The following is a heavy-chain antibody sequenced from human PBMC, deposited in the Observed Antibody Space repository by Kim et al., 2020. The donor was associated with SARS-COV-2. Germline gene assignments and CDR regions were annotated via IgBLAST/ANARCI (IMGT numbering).Heavy chain of an antibody. Sequence: GGSLRLSCAASGFTFSSYGMHRVRQAPGKGLEWVAVISYDGSNKYYADSVKGRFTISRDNSKNTLYLQMNSLRAEDTAVYYCAKEQVVVAGPLLYYYGM. V-gene: IGHV3-30*18. J-gene: IGHJ6*01. CDR3: AKEQVVVAGPLLYYYGM. CDR1: GFTFSSYG. CDR2: ISYDGSNK. D-gene: IGHD6-19*01.